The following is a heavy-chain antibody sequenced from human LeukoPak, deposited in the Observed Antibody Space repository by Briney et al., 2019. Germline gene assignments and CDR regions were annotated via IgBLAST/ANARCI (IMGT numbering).Heavy chain of an antibody. CDR1: GGSISSYY. D-gene: IGHD1-26*01. Sequence: SETLSLTCTVSGGSISSYYWSWIRQPPGKGLEWIGYIYYSGSTYYNPSLKSRVTISVDTSKNQFSLKLSSVTAADTAVYYCASGSYRWGPFDQWAPGTLITVSS. J-gene: IGHJ5*02. CDR2: IYYSGST. V-gene: IGHV4-59*08. CDR3: ASGSYRWGPFDQ.